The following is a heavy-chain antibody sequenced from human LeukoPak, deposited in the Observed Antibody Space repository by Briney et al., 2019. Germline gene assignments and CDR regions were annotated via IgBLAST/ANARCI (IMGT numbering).Heavy chain of an antibody. V-gene: IGHV3-7*01. CDR2: IKQDGSDK. J-gene: IGHJ4*02. Sequence: GGSLRLSCAGSGFTFSSYWMSWVRQAPGKGLEWVANIKQDGSDKYYVDSVKGRFTISRDNAKNSLYLQMNSLRAEDTAVYYCARDTEYSDSWSGYYGWGQGTLVTVSS. CDR1: GFTFSSYW. D-gene: IGHD3-3*01. CDR3: ARDTEYSDSWSGYYG.